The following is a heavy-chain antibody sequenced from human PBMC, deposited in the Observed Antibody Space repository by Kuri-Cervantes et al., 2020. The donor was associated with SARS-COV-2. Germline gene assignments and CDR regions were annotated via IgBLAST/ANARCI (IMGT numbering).Heavy chain of an antibody. CDR3: ATNDYGVSYMDV. CDR1: GFTFDDYG. J-gene: IGHJ6*03. Sequence: RQSLRLSCAASGFTFDDYGMSCVRQAPGKGLEWVSGINWNGGSTGYADSVKGRFTISRDNAKNSLYLQMNSLRAEDTALYHCATNDYGVSYMDVWGKGTTVTVSS. V-gene: IGHV3-20*01. D-gene: IGHD4-17*01. CDR2: INWNGGST.